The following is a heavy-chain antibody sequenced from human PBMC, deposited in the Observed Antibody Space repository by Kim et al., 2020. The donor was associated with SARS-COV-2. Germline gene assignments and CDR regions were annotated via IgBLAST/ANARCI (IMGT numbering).Heavy chain of an antibody. J-gene: IGHJ4*02. Sequence: ASVKVSCKASGYTFTSYDINWVRQATGQGLEWMGWMNPNSGNTGYAQKFQGRVTMTRNTSISTAYMELSSLRSEDTAVYYCARGSVATAAGPILYYFDYWGQGTLVTVSS. CDR1: GYTFTSYD. CDR2: MNPNSGNT. D-gene: IGHD6-13*01. V-gene: IGHV1-8*01. CDR3: ARGSVATAAGPILYYFDY.